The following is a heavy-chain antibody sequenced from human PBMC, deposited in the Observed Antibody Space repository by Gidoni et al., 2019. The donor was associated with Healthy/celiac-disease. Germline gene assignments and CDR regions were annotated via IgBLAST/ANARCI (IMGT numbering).Heavy chain of an antibody. V-gene: IGHV1-69*01. CDR3: AREVAVAGTWGYYFDY. D-gene: IGHD6-19*01. Sequence: SWVRQAPGQGLEWMGGIIPIFGTANYAQKFQGRVTITADESTSTAYMELSSLRSEDTAVYYCAREVAVAGTWGYYFDYWGQGTLVTVSS. J-gene: IGHJ4*02. CDR2: IIPIFGTA.